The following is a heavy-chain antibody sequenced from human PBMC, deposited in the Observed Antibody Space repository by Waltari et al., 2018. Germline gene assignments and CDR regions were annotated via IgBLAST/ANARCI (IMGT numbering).Heavy chain of an antibody. CDR1: GFTFSSYW. CDR3: ARSSGYYTPYFDY. D-gene: IGHD3-3*01. CDR2: IKQDGSEK. V-gene: IGHV3-7*01. Sequence: EVQLVESGGGLVQPGGSLRLSCAASGFTFSSYWMSWVRKAPGKGLEWVANIKQDGSEKDYVDSLKGRFTISRDNAKNSLYLQMNSLRAEDTAVYYCARSSGYYTPYFDYWGQGTLVTVSS. J-gene: IGHJ4*02.